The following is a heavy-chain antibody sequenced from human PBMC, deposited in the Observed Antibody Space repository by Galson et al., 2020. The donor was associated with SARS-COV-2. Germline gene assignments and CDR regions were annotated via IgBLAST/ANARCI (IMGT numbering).Heavy chain of an antibody. Sequence: GESLKISCAASGFTFTTYPMSWVRQAAGKGLEWVALISSDGSDEYYADSVKGRFTISRDSSMNTLFLQLNSLRGKDTAVYFCARDVGSYVAGADGIYFYGMDVWGQGTTVTVSS. CDR2: ISSDGSDE. CDR3: ARDVGSYVAGADGIYFYGMDV. CDR1: GFTFTTYP. J-gene: IGHJ6*02. D-gene: IGHD6-13*01. V-gene: IGHV3-30*04.